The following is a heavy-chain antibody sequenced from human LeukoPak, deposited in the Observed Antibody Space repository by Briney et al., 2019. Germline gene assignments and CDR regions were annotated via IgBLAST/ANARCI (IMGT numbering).Heavy chain of an antibody. CDR2: IYYSGST. V-gene: IGHV4-59*12. CDR1: GGSISSYY. Sequence: SETLSLTCTVSGGSISSYYWSWIRQPPGKGLEWIGYIYYSGSTNYNPSLKSRVTISVDTSKNQVSPKLSSVTAADTAVYYCAAAPPRGYFDLWGRGTLVTVSS. J-gene: IGHJ2*01. CDR3: AAAPPRGYFDL.